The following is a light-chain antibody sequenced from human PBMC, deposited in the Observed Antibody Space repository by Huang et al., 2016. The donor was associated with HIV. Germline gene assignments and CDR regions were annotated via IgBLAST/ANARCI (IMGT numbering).Light chain of an antibody. CDR2: WES. V-gene: IGKV4-1*01. J-gene: IGKJ2*01. CDR3: QQHYSSPPT. CDR1: QSLLYNSNNKNY. Sequence: DIVMTQSPDSLAVSLGERVTINCKSSQSLLYNSNNKNYLAWYQQKPGQPPNLLIYWESSRKSGVRDRFSGSGSETDFTLTISSLQAEDVAVYYCQQHYSSPPTFGQGTKLEIK.